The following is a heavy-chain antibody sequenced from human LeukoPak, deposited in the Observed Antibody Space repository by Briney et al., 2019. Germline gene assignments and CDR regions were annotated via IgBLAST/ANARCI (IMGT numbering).Heavy chain of an antibody. CDR1: GGSISSYY. CDR3: ARHNRNDYFDY. CDR2: IYYSGST. J-gene: IGHJ4*02. Sequence: SETLSLTCTVSGGSISSYYWSWIRQPPGKGLEWIGYIYYSGSTNYNPSLKSRVTISVDTSKNQFSLKLSSVTAADTAVYYCARHNRNDYFDYWGQGILVTVSS. V-gene: IGHV4-59*08.